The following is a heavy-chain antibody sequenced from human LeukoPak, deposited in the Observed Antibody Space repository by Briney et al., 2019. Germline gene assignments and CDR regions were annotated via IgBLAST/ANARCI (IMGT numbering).Heavy chain of an antibody. J-gene: IGHJ4*02. CDR1: GFTFSDYY. CDR3: ARVGIALASPFDY. CDR2: MSSRGYPI. V-gene: IGHV3-11*01. D-gene: IGHD1-1*01. Sequence: GGSLRLSCLASGFTFSDYYMSWVRQAPGKGLEWISYMSSRGYPIYYADSVKGRFTISRDNAKHTLYLQMHNLRADDTAVYFCARVGIALASPFDYWGLGTLVAVSS.